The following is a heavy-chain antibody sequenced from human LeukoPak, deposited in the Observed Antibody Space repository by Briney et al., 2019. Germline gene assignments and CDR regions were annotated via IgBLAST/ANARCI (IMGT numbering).Heavy chain of an antibody. CDR1: GFTFSSYA. J-gene: IGHJ4*02. CDR2: ISYDGSNK. Sequence: GGSLRLSCAASGFTFSSYAMHWVRQAPGKGLEWVAVISYDGSNKYYADSVKGRFTISRDNSKNTLYLQMNSLRAEDTAVYYCAKGGAAGTPFDYWGQGTLVTVSS. D-gene: IGHD6-13*01. V-gene: IGHV3-30-3*01. CDR3: AKGGAAGTPFDY.